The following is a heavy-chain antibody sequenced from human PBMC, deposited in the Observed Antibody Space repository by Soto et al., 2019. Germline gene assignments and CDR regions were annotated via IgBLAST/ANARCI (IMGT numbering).Heavy chain of an antibody. J-gene: IGHJ4*02. CDR3: NYYYDSSGYQFDY. Sequence: WGSLRLCCAASGFTLSNAWRFWVRQAPGKGLEWVGRIKSKTHGGTTDHAAPVKGRFTISRDDSKNTLYLQMNSLKIEDTAVYYCNYYYDSSGYQFDYWVQGTLVTVSS. D-gene: IGHD3-22*01. V-gene: IGHV3-15*01. CDR2: IKSKTHGGTT. CDR1: GFTLSNAW.